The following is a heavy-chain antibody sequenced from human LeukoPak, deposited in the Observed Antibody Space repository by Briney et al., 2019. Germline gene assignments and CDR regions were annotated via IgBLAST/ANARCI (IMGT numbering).Heavy chain of an antibody. J-gene: IGHJ4*02. Sequence: GGSLRLSCAASGFTFSIYSMNWVRQAPGKGLEWVSSISSSSSYIYYADSVKGRFTISRDNAKTSLYLQMNSLRAEDTAVYYCASSSWGSYPYYFDYWGQGTLVTVSS. CDR3: ASSSWGSYPYYFDY. CDR2: ISSSSSYI. D-gene: IGHD3-16*02. CDR1: GFTFSIYS. V-gene: IGHV3-21*01.